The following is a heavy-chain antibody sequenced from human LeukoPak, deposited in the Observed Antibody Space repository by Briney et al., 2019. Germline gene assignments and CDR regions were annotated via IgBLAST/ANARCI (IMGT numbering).Heavy chain of an antibody. Sequence: GGSLRLSCAASGLTFSDYDMHWVRQATGKGLEWVSAIGTVGDTYYTGSVKGRFTISRENAKNSLYLQMNSLRAGDTAVYNCARVAKERVGGVYYFDYWGQGTLVTVSS. CDR2: IGTVGDT. J-gene: IGHJ4*02. D-gene: IGHD1-1*01. CDR3: ARVAKERVGGVYYFDY. CDR1: GLTFSDYD. V-gene: IGHV3-13*01.